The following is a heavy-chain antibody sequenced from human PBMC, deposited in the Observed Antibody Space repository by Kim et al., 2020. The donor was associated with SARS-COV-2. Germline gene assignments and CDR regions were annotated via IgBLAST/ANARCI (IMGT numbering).Heavy chain of an antibody. J-gene: IGHJ4*02. CDR2: ISSSSSYI. CDR1: GFTFSSYS. Sequence: GGSLRLSCAASGFTFSSYSMNWVRQAPGKGLEWVSSISSSSSYIYYADSVKGRFTISRDNAKNSLYLQMNSLRAEDTAVYYCATLLLWFGETPLDYWGQGTLVTVSS. D-gene: IGHD3-10*01. CDR3: ATLLLWFGETPLDY. V-gene: IGHV3-21*01.